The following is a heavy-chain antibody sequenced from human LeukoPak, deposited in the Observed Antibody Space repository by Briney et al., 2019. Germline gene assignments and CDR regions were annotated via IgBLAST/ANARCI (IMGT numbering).Heavy chain of an antibody. V-gene: IGHV4-31*03. D-gene: IGHD6-19*01. Sequence: SQTLSLTCTVSGGSISSGSYYWSWIRQHPGKGLEWIGYIYKTGSTYYNPSLKSRVTISVDTSENQFSLKVNSVTAADTAVYYCARGTAVTDSWGQGILVTVSS. J-gene: IGHJ4*02. CDR1: GGSISSGSYY. CDR2: IYKTGST. CDR3: ARGTAVTDS.